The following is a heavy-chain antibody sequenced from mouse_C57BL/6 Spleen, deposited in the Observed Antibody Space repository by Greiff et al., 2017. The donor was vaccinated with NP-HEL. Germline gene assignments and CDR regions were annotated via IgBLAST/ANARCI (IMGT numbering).Heavy chain of an antibody. Sequence: QVQLKESGAELVRPGTSVKVSCKASGYAFTNYLIEWVKQRPGQGLEWIGVINPGSGGTNYNEKFKGKATLTADKSSSTAYMQLSSLTSEDAAVYVCARDYDYLYAMDYWGQGTSVTVSS. CDR2: INPGSGGT. CDR1: GYAFTNYL. V-gene: IGHV1-54*01. J-gene: IGHJ4*01. CDR3: ARDYDYLYAMDY. D-gene: IGHD2-4*01.